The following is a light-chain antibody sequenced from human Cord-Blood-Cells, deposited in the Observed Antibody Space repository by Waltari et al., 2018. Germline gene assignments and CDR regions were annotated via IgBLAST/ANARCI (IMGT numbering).Light chain of an antibody. CDR2: TLS. J-gene: IGKJ4*01. V-gene: IGKV2-40*01. Sequence: DMVMTQNHLPPPVAAGAPASISCCHSQSLLDSDDGHTYLDWYLQKPGQSPQLLIYTLSYRASGVPDRFSGSGSGTDFTLKISRVEAEDVGVYYCMQRIEFPLTFGGGTKVEIK. CDR3: MQRIEFPLT. CDR1: QSLLDSDDGHTY.